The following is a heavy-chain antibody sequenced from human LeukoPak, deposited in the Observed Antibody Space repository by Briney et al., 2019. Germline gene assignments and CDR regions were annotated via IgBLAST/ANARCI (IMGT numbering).Heavy chain of an antibody. CDR1: GGSISSYY. J-gene: IGHJ4*02. CDR3: ARHEYSSGVIDY. V-gene: IGHV4-59*08. CDR2: IYYSGST. D-gene: IGHD6-19*01. Sequence: SETLSLTCTVSGGSISSYYWSWTRQPPGKGLEWIGYIYYSGSTNYNPSLKSRVTISVDTSKNQFSLKLSSVTAADTAVYYCARHEYSSGVIDYWGQGTLVTVSS.